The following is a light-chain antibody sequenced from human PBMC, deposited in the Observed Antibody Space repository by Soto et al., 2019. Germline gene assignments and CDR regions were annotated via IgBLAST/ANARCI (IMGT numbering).Light chain of an antibody. V-gene: IGKV3-20*01. CDR3: KQFGSSPGFT. J-gene: IGKJ3*01. Sequence: EIVLTQSPGTLYFSPGERATLSCRASQSINSRYLAWYQQKPGQAPRLLIYGASSRATGIPDRFSGSGSGTDFTLTISRLEPEDFAVYYCKQFGSSPGFTFGPGTKVDIK. CDR1: QSINSRY. CDR2: GAS.